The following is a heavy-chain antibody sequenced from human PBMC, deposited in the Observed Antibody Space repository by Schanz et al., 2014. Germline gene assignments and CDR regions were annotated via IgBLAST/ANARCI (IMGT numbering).Heavy chain of an antibody. CDR3: ARGIGGYGANNYFDY. J-gene: IGHJ4*02. V-gene: IGHV1-3*04. CDR2: INTGSGDT. Sequence: QVQLVQSGAEGKRPGASVKVSCKASEYSFTSYSMHWVRQAPGQRLEWMGWINTGSGDTKYSQNFQGRVTITRDTSASTAYMELSSLRSEDTAVYSCARGIGGYGANNYFDYWGQGTLVTVSS. CDR1: EYSFTSYS. D-gene: IGHD5-12*01.